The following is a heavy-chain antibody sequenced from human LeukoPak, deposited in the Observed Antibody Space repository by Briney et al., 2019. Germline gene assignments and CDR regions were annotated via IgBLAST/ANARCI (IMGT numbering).Heavy chain of an antibody. CDR1: GYTFTSYG. J-gene: IGHJ3*02. D-gene: IGHD3-22*01. CDR3: ARAVVMDNAFDI. V-gene: IGHV1-18*01. CDR2: ISAYNGNT. Sequence: ASVKVSCKASGYTFTSYGISWVRQAPGHGLEWMGWISAYNGNTNYAQKLQGRVTMTTDTSTSTAYMELRSLRSDDTAVYYRARAVVMDNAFDIWGQGTMVTVSS.